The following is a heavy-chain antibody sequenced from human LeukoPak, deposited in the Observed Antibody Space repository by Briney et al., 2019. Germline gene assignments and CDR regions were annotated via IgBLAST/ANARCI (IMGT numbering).Heavy chain of an antibody. Sequence: ASVKVSCKASGYTFTGYYMHWVRQAPGQGLEWMGWINPNSGGTNYAQKFQGRVTMTRDTSISTAYMELSRLRSDDTAVYYCARGQAAITMVRGVEPRFDYWGQGTLVTVSS. D-gene: IGHD3-10*01. CDR2: INPNSGGT. CDR3: ARGQAAITMVRGVEPRFDY. V-gene: IGHV1-2*02. CDR1: GYTFTGYY. J-gene: IGHJ4*02.